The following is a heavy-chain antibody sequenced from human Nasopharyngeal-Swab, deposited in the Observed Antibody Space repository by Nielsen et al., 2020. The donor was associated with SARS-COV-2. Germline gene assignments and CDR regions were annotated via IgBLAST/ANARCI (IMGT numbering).Heavy chain of an antibody. CDR1: GLPFRGPW. Sequence: GGSLRLSCAASGLPFRGPWLPWVRPAPGRGLGWVSRINGDGSTIRSAASGSGRFTISRDNAKNTLYLQMNSLRAEDTAVYYCAGKGASNWECDREYWGKGSLGT. CDR3: AGKGASNWECDREY. V-gene: IGHV3-74*01. CDR2: INGDGSTI. J-gene: IGHJ4*02. D-gene: IGHD6-13*01.